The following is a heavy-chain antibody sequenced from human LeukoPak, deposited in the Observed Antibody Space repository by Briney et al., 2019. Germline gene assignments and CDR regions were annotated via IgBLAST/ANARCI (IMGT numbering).Heavy chain of an antibody. Sequence: ASVKVSCKASGGTFSSYAISWVRQAPGQGLEWMGRIIPILGIANYAQKFQGRVTITADKSTSTAYMELSRLRSDDTAVYYCARGSSSSWYGGFYWGQGTLVTVSS. CDR2: IIPILGIA. CDR1: GGTFSSYA. J-gene: IGHJ4*02. D-gene: IGHD6-13*01. CDR3: ARGSSSSWYGGFY. V-gene: IGHV1-69*04.